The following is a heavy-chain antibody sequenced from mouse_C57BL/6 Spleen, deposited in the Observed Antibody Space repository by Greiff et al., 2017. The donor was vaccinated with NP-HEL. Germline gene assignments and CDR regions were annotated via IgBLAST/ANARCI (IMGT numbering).Heavy chain of an antibody. CDR2: IDPSDSYT. Sequence: QVQLKQPGAELVMPGASVKLSCKASGYTFTSYWMHWVKQRPGQGLEWIGEIDPSDSYTNYNQKFKGKSTLTVDKSSSTAYMQLSSLTSEDSAVYYCARDDYDGEGFDYWGQGTTLTVSS. J-gene: IGHJ2*01. V-gene: IGHV1-69*01. CDR1: GYTFTSYW. D-gene: IGHD2-4*01. CDR3: ARDDYDGEGFDY.